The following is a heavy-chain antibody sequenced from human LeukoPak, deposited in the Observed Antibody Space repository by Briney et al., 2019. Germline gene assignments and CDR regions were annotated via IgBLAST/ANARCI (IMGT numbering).Heavy chain of an antibody. V-gene: IGHV3-13*01. Sequence: GGSLRLSCAASGFTFSSYDMHWARQATGKGLEWVSAIGTAGDTYYPGSVKGRFTISRENAKNSLYLQMNSLRAGDTAVYYCARGAAAGTFDYWGQGTLVTVSS. CDR3: ARGAAAGTFDY. D-gene: IGHD6-13*01. J-gene: IGHJ4*02. CDR2: IGTAGDT. CDR1: GFTFSSYD.